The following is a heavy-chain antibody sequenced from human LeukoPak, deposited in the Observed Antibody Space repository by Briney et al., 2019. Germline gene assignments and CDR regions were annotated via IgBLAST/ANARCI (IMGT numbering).Heavy chain of an antibody. V-gene: IGHV3-30*18. D-gene: IGHD2-2*02. CDR2: ISYDGSNK. CDR3: AKDPGYCSSTSCDTEYYYYGMDV. J-gene: IGHJ6*02. Sequence: TGGSLRLSCAASGFTFSSYGMHWVRQAPGKGLEWVSVISYDGSNKYYAGSEKGRFTISRDDSKNTLYLQMNSLRAEDTAVYYCAKDPGYCSSTSCDTEYYYYGMDVWGQGTTVTVSS. CDR1: GFTFSSYG.